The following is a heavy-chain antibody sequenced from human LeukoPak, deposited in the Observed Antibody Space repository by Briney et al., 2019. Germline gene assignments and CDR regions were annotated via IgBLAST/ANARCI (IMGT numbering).Heavy chain of an antibody. J-gene: IGHJ4*02. D-gene: IGHD6-6*01. CDR3: ARGGIAARYYFDY. Sequence: GRSLRLSCAASGFTFSSYWMSWVRQAPGKGLEWVANIKQDGSEKYYVDSVKGRFTISRDNAKNSLYLQMNSLRAEDTAVYYCARGGIAARYYFDYWGQGTLVTVSS. CDR2: IKQDGSEK. V-gene: IGHV3-7*01. CDR1: GFTFSSYW.